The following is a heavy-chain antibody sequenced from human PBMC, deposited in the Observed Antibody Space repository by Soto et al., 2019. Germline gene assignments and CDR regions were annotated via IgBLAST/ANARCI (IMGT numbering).Heavy chain of an antibody. Sequence: PGGSLRLSCAASGFTFSSYAMSWVRQAPGKGLEWVSAISGSGGSTYYADSVKGRFTISRDNSKNTLYLQMNSLRAEDTAVYYCAKDLGYCSGGSCYSSWFDPWGQGTLVTVSS. J-gene: IGHJ5*02. CDR1: GFTFSSYA. V-gene: IGHV3-23*01. D-gene: IGHD2-15*01. CDR2: ISGSGGST. CDR3: AKDLGYCSGGSCYSSWFDP.